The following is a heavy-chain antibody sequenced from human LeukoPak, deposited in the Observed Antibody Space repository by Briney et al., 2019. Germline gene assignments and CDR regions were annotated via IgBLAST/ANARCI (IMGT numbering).Heavy chain of an antibody. J-gene: IGHJ4*02. CDR3: ASASNLVRGVQPPTY. D-gene: IGHD3-10*01. CDR2: ISSSSSYI. Sequence: PGGSLRLSCAASGFTFSSYGMNWVRQAPGKGLEWVSSISSSSSYIYYADSVKGRFTISRDNAKNSLYLQMNSLRAEDTAVYYCASASNLVRGVQPPTYWGQGTLVTVSS. V-gene: IGHV3-21*01. CDR1: GFTFSSYG.